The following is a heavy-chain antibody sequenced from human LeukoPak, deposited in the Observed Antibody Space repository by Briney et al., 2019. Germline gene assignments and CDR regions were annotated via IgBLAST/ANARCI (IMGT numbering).Heavy chain of an antibody. CDR1: GGSFSDYY. D-gene: IGHD3-10*02. CDR2: INHSGST. Sequence: SETLSLTCAVYGGSFSDYYWSWIRQPPRKGLEWIGEINHSGSTNYNPSLKSRVSISVDTSKNQFSLKLRSVTAADTAVYYCARVSGRVFGELFLAYLGRGTLVAVSS. CDR3: ARVSGRVFGELFLAY. J-gene: IGHJ4*02. V-gene: IGHV4-34*01.